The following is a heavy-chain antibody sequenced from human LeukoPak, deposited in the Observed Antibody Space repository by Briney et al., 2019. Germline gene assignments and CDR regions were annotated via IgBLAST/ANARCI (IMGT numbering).Heavy chain of an antibody. J-gene: IGHJ3*02. D-gene: IGHD4-17*01. Sequence: PSETLSLTCAVYGGSFSGYYWSWIRQPPGKGLEWIGEINHSGSTNYNPSLKSRVTISVDTSKNQFSLKLSSVTAADTAVYYCARVSRDYGGAFDIWGQGTMVTVSS. V-gene: IGHV4-34*01. CDR3: ARVSRDYGGAFDI. CDR2: INHSGST. CDR1: GGSFSGYY.